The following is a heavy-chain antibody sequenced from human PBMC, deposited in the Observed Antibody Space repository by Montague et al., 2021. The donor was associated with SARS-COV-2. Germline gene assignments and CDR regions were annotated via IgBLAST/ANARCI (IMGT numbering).Heavy chain of an antibody. CDR2: INHSGST. J-gene: IGHJ5*02. CDR1: GGSVSDYY. CDR3: ARGSRITMIVVVITDIWFDP. Sequence: ETLSLTCAVYGGSVSDYYWSWIRQPPGKGLEWIGEINHSGSTNXXPSLKSRVTTSVDTSKNQFSLKLTSVTAADTAVYYCARGSRITMIVVVITDIWFDPWGQGTLVTVSS. D-gene: IGHD3-22*01. V-gene: IGHV4-34*01.